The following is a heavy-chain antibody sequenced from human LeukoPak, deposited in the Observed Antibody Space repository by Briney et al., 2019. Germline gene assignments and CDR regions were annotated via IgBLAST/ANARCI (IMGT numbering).Heavy chain of an antibody. CDR1: GGSISTSNYY. CDR3: AREAGGQQLVYAFDI. D-gene: IGHD6-13*01. CDR2: IFYSGST. V-gene: IGHV4-39*07. Sequence: PSETLSLTCTVSGGSISTSNYYWGWIRQPPGKGLEWIGNIFYSGSTNYNPSLKSRVTISVDTSKNQFSLKLSSVTAADTAVYYCAREAGGQQLVYAFDIRGQGTMVTVSS. J-gene: IGHJ3*02.